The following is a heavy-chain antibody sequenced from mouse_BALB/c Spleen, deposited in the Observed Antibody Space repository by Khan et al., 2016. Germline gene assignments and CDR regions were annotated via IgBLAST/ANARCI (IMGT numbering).Heavy chain of an antibody. CDR3: ASSTQSFYAMDY. Sequence: IQLVQSGPELMKPGASVKISCKASGYSFTSYYMHWVKQSHGKSLEWIGYIDPFNGGTSYNQKFKGKATLTVDKSYSTAYMHLSSLTSEDSAVYYCASSTQSFYAMDYWGQGTSVTVSS. D-gene: IGHD1-1*01. CDR1: GYSFTSYY. CDR2: IDPFNGGT. V-gene: IGHV1S135*01. J-gene: IGHJ4*01.